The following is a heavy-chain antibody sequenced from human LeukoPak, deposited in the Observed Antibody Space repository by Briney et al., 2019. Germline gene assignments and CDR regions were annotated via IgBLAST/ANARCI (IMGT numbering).Heavy chain of an antibody. CDR1: GFTFSSYG. CDR2: IRYDGSNK. CDR3: AKALAVAAGY. Sequence: PGGSLRLSCAASGFTFSSYGMHWVRQAPGKGLEWVAFIRYDGSNKYYADSVKGRFTISRDNSKNTLYLQMNSLRAEDAAVYYCAKALAVAAGYWGQGTLVTVSS. V-gene: IGHV3-30*02. J-gene: IGHJ4*02. D-gene: IGHD6-19*01.